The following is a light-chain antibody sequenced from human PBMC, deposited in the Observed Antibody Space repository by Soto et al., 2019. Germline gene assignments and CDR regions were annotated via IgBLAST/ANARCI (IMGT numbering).Light chain of an antibody. V-gene: IGKV3-11*01. J-gene: IGKJ5*01. CDR3: QQRGNWPIT. Sequence: ETVLTQSPGTLSLSPGERVTLSCRASQSISNYLAWYQQKPGQAPRLLVYDASNRATGIPARFSGSGSGTDFTLTISSLEPEDFEVYYCQQRGNWPITFGQGTRLEIK. CDR1: QSISNY. CDR2: DAS.